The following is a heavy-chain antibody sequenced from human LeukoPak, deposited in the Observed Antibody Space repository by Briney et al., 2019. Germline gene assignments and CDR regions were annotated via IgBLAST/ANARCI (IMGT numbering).Heavy chain of an antibody. CDR2: TYYRSKWYN. CDR1: GDSVSSHSAA. J-gene: IGHJ2*01. V-gene: IGHV6-1*01. Sequence: SQTLSLTCAISGDSVSSHSAAWNWIRQSPSRGLQWLGRTYYRSKWYNDYAVSVKSRITINPDTSKNQFSLQLNSVTPEDTAVYYCARMVGSGYDYSDFYWYFDLWGRGTLVTVSS. CDR3: ARMVGSGYDYSDFYWYFDL. D-gene: IGHD5-12*01.